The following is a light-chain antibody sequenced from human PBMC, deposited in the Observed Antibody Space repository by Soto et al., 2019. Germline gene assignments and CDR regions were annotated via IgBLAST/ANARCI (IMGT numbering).Light chain of an antibody. CDR2: AAS. J-gene: IGKJ5*01. Sequence: IVMTHSPATLSVSPVERATVCFRASDSVSLNLAWYQQKPGQAPSLLIYAASTRATGIPARFSGSGSGTDFTLNISSLEPEDFAVYYCQQRNNWPAISFGQGTRLEI. CDR1: DSVSLN. V-gene: IGKV3-15*01. CDR3: QQRNNWPAIS.